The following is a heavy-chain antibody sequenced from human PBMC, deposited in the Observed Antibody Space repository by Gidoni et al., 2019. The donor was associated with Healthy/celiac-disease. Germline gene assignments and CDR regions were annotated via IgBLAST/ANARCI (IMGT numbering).Heavy chain of an antibody. Sequence: EVQLVESGGCLVQPGGSLRLSCAASGFTFDDYAMHWVRQAPGKGLEGGAGISWNSGSIGYADAVKGRFTISRDNAKNSLYLQMNSLRAEDTALYYCAKDIEVGSMVRGVIIRVAFDYWGQGTLVTVSS. CDR3: AKDIEVGSMVRGVIIRVAFDY. CDR2: ISWNSGSI. J-gene: IGHJ4*02. D-gene: IGHD3-10*01. CDR1: GFTFDDYA. V-gene: IGHV3-9*01.